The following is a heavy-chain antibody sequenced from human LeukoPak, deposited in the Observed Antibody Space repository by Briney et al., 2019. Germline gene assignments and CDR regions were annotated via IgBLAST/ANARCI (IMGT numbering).Heavy chain of an antibody. D-gene: IGHD4-17*01. Sequence: VASVKVSCKASGYTFTSYGMTWVRQAPGQGLEWMGWISGYNGNTNYAQKLQGRVTMTTDTSTSTAYMELRSLRSDDTAVYYCARTGGDYGDHFHWGQGTLVTVSS. V-gene: IGHV1-18*01. CDR2: ISGYNGNT. J-gene: IGHJ4*02. CDR1: GYTFTSYG. CDR3: ARTGGDYGDHFH.